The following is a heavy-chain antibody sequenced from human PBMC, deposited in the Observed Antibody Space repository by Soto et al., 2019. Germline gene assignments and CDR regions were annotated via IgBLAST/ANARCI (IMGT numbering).Heavy chain of an antibody. D-gene: IGHD5-12*01. CDR3: AKWDGYGDH. CDR1: GFTFSSNS. CDR2: ISIGGDKT. V-gene: IGHV3-23*01. J-gene: IGHJ5*02. Sequence: EVQLLESGGDLIQPGGSRRLSCAASGFTFSSNSFTWVRQAPGKGLEYVSGISIGGDKTWHADSVKGRFTVSRDNSKNTVYLQMNSLRVDDTAVYYCAKWDGYGDHWGQGTLVTVSS.